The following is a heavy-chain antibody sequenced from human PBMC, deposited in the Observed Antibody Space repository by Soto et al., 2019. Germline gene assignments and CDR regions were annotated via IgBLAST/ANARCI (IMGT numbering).Heavy chain of an antibody. CDR1: GYSFTSYW. J-gene: IGHJ6*02. Sequence: GESLKISCKGSGYSFTSYWIGWVRQMPGKGLEWMGRIDPSDSYTNYSPSFQGHVTISADKSISTAYLQWSSLKASDTAMYYCARHEPKVIANYYYYYGMDVWGQGTTVTVSS. CDR2: IDPSDSYT. CDR3: ARHEPKVIANYYYYYGMDV. V-gene: IGHV5-10-1*01. D-gene: IGHD2-21*01.